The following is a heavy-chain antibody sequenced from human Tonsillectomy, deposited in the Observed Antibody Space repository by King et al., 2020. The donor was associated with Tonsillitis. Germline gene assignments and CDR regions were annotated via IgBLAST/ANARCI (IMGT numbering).Heavy chain of an antibody. CDR2: IYYSGIT. CDR3: ERLKWELLDSSMDV. D-gene: IGHD1-26*01. CDR1: GGSISSRSHY. J-gene: IGHJ6*02. V-gene: IGHV4-39*07. Sequence: QLQESGPGLVKPSETLSLTCTVSGGSISSRSHYWGWIRQPPVKGLECIGIIYYSGITYYKPSLESRVTISVDTSKNQFSLKLSSVTAADTAVYYCERLKWELLDSSMDVWGQGAPVSVSS.